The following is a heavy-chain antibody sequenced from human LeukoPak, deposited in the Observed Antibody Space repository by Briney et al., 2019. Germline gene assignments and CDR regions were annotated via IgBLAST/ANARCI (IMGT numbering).Heavy chain of an antibody. CDR3: ARSYCNSTSRYAVGAFDF. Sequence: SETLSLTCTVSGGSISSTYYYWGWIRQPPERGLEWIGSIYYSGTTYYNPSLKSRVTISVDTSKNHISLKLSSVTAADTAVYYCARSYCNSTSRYAVGAFDFWGQGTVVTVS. J-gene: IGHJ3*01. V-gene: IGHV4-39*02. CDR2: IYYSGTT. D-gene: IGHD2-2*01. CDR1: GGSISSTYYY.